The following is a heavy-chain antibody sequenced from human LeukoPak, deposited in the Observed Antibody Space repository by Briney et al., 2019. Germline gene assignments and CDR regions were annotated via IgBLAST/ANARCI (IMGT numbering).Heavy chain of an antibody. D-gene: IGHD4-23*01. CDR2: IYYSGST. V-gene: IGHV4-59*01. CDR1: GCSISTFY. Sequence: SETLSLTCTVSGCSISTFYWSWGRQSPGKGLGWIGHIYYSGSTNYNPSLKSRVTISVDTSKNQFSLKLSSVTAADTAVYYCARGPDYGGSDWGQGTLVTVSS. J-gene: IGHJ4*02. CDR3: ARGPDYGGSD.